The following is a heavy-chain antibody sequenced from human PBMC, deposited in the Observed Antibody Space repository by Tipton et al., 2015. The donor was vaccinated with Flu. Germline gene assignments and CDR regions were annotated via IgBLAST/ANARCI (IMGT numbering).Heavy chain of an antibody. V-gene: IGHV4-38-2*02. D-gene: IGHD2/OR15-2a*01. CDR1: GYSISSGYY. J-gene: IGHJ3*02. CDR3: ARLSLSFNAFDI. CDR2: IYHSGST. Sequence: TLSLTCTVSGYSISSGYYWGWIRQPPGKGLEWIGSIYHSGSTYYNPSLKSRVTISVDTSKNQFSLKLSSVTAADTAVYYCARLSLSFNAFDIWGQGTTVIVSS.